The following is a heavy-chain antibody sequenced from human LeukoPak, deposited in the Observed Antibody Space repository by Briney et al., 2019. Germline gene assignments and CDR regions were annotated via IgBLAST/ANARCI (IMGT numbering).Heavy chain of an antibody. CDR2: IYYSGST. D-gene: IGHD1-14*01. CDR3: ARVGALTEPYYYGMDV. Sequence: SETLSLTCTVSGGFISSYYWSWIRQPPGKGLEWIGYIYYSGSTNYNPSLKSRVTISVDTSKNQFSLKLSSVTAADTAVYYCARVGALTEPYYYGMDVWGQGTTVTVSS. V-gene: IGHV4-59*01. CDR1: GGFISSYY. J-gene: IGHJ6*02.